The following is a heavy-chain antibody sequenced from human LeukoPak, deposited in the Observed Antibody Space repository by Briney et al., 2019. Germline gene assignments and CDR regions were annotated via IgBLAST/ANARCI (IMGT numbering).Heavy chain of an antibody. J-gene: IGHJ4*02. V-gene: IGHV3-30*02. CDR2: IWYDGSNK. CDR1: GFTFSSYG. CDR3: VQWLEYYFDY. D-gene: IGHD6-19*01. Sequence: GGSLRLSCAASGFTFSSYGMHWVRQAPGKGREWVAVIWYDGSNKYYADSVKGRFTISRDNSKNTLYLQMNSLRAEDTAVYYCVQWLEYYFDYWGQGTLVTVSS.